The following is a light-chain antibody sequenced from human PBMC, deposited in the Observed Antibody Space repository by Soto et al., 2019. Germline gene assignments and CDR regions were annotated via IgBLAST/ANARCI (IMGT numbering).Light chain of an antibody. Sequence: DIVMTQSPDSLTVSLGERATINCKSSQSVFYSTNNKNYLAWYQQKPGQPPKLLIYWASTRESGVPDRFSGSGSGTDFTLTISSLQAEDVAVYYCQQYYSTPPLFGPRTKVDIK. CDR1: QSVFYSTNNKNY. CDR2: WAS. V-gene: IGKV4-1*01. CDR3: QQYYSTPPL. J-gene: IGKJ3*01.